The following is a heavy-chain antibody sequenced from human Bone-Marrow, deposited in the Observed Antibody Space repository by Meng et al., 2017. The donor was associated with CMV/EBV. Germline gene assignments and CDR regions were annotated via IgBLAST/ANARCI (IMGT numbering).Heavy chain of an antibody. J-gene: IGHJ6*02. Sequence: ASVKVSCKASGYTFTSYDINWVRQATGQGLEWMGWMNTNSGNTGYAQKFQGRVTITRNTSISTAYMELSSLRSEDTAVYYCARERGYYYGMDVWGQGTTVTVSS. V-gene: IGHV1-8*03. CDR2: MNTNSGNT. CDR3: ARERGYYYGMDV. CDR1: GYTFTSYD.